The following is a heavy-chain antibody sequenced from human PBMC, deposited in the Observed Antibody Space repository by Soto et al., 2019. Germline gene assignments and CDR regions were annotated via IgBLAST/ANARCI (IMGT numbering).Heavy chain of an antibody. Sequence: SQTLSLTCAISGDSVSSNSVVWNWIRQSPSRGLEWLGRTYYRSKWYNDYAVSVKSRITINPDTPKNQFSLQLNSVTPEDTAVYYCEREGLERNFDYWGQGTLVTVSS. CDR3: EREGLERNFDY. D-gene: IGHD1-1*01. V-gene: IGHV6-1*01. CDR1: GDSVSSNSVV. CDR2: TYYRSKWYN. J-gene: IGHJ4*02.